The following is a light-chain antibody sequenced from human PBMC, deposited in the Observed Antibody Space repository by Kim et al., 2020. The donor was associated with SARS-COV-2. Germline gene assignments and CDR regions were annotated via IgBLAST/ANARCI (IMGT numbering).Light chain of an antibody. Sequence: ASGGDRVTITCRASQAIRNDLGGYQQRPGKAPRVLISAASILQSGVPSRFSGSGYGTDFTLTISSLQPEDFATYYCLHDYSYPWAFGQGTKVDIK. CDR3: LHDYSYPWA. CDR1: QAIRND. V-gene: IGKV1-6*01. J-gene: IGKJ1*01. CDR2: AAS.